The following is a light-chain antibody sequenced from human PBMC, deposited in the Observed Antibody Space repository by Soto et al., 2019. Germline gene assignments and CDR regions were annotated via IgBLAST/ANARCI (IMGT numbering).Light chain of an antibody. CDR1: QDISNY. J-gene: IGKJ4*01. CDR2: DAS. V-gene: IGKV1-33*01. Sequence: DIQMTQSPSSLSASVGDRVTITCQASQDISNYLNWYQQKPGKAPKLLIYDASNLETGVPSRFSGSVSGTDFTFTISGLQPEDTATYYCQQYENPLLTFGGGTKVVIK. CDR3: QQYENPLLT.